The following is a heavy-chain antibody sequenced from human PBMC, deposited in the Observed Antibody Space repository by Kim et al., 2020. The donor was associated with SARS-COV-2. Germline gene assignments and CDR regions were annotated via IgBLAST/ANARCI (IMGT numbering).Heavy chain of an antibody. CDR2: ST. V-gene: IGHV4-4*09. CDR3: ATYSRGWIDY. D-gene: IGHD6-19*01. Sequence: STNYHPSPKSRVTISVDTSKNQFSLKLGSVTAADTAVYYWATYSRGWIDYWGQGTLVTVSS. J-gene: IGHJ4*02.